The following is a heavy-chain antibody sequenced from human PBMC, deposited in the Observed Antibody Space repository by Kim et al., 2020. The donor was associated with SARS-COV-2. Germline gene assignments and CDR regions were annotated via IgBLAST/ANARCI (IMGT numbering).Heavy chain of an antibody. J-gene: IGHJ4*02. D-gene: IGHD3-22*01. V-gene: IGHV1-3*01. CDR1: GYTFTSYA. CDR3: ATARYYDSSGYYTFDY. Sequence: ASVKVSCKASGYTFTSYAMHWVRQAPGQRLEWMGWINASNGNTKYSQKFQGRVTITRDTSASTAYMELSSLRSEDTVVYYCATARYYDSSGYYTFDYWGQGTLVTVSS. CDR2: INASNGNT.